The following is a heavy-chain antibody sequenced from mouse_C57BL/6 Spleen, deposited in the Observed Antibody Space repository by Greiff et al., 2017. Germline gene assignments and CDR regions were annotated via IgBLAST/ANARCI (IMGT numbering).Heavy chain of an antibody. CDR2: IDPSDSET. Sequence: QVQLQQPGAELVRPGSSVKLSCKASGYTFTSYWMHWVKQRPIQGLEWIGNIDPSDSETHYNQKFKDKATLTVDKSSSTAYMQLSSLTSEDSAVYYCAREDGYWDFDGWGTGATVTVSS. J-gene: IGHJ1*03. D-gene: IGHD2-3*01. CDR3: AREDGYWDFDG. CDR1: GYTFTSYW. V-gene: IGHV1-52*01.